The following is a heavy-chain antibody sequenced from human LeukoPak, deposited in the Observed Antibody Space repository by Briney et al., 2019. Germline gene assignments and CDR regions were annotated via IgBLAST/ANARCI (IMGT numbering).Heavy chain of an antibody. CDR3: ARDGSGSSWTDAFDI. V-gene: IGHV1-69*04. D-gene: IGHD6-13*01. J-gene: IGHJ3*02. Sequence: SVKVSCKASGGTFSSYAITWVRQAPGQGLEWMGRIIPMLGITNYAQKFQGRVTITADKSTSTVYMEVSSLRSGDTAVYYCARDGSGSSWTDAFDIWGQGTMVAVSS. CDR1: GGTFSSYA. CDR2: IIPMLGIT.